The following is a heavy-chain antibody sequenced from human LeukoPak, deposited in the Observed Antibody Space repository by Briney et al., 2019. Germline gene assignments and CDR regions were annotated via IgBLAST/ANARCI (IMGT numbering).Heavy chain of an antibody. CDR3: ARDFLQFDSSEKYYEDTFDV. CDR1: GYAFSSYG. D-gene: IGHD3-22*01. CDR2: ISGYTGNT. J-gene: IGHJ3*01. Sequence: ASVKVSCKASGYAFSSYGISWVRQAPGQGLEWMGWISGYTGNTNYAQKLQGRVTMTTDASTTTASMELRSLRSDDTAVYYCARDFLQFDSSEKYYEDTFDVWGQGTMVTVSS. V-gene: IGHV1-18*01.